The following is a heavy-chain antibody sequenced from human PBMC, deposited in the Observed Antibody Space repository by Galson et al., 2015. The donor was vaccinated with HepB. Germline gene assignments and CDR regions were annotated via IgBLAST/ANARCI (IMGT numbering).Heavy chain of an antibody. CDR2: IGSGGATT. J-gene: IGHJ2*01. V-gene: IGHV3-23*01. CDR1: GFTFNTNA. D-gene: IGHD2-2*01. Sequence: SLRLSCAASGFTFNTNAMTWVRQAPGKGLEWVSTIGSGGATTDYADSVKGRFTISRDNSKNTLDLQMNNLRVEDTALYYCARGGAKYQVINWFFDLWGRGTLVTVSS. CDR3: ARGGAKYQVINWFFDL.